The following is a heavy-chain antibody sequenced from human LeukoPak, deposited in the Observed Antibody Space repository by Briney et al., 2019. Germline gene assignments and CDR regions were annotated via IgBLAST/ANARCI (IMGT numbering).Heavy chain of an antibody. J-gene: IGHJ4*02. D-gene: IGHD5-18*01. Sequence: GGSLRLSCAASGFTVSSNYMSWVRQAPGKGLEWVSAISGSGGSTYYADSVKGRFTISRDNSKNTLYLQMNSLRAEDTAVYYCATDRGYTYGVPSDYWGQGTLVTVSS. CDR3: ATDRGYTYGVPSDY. CDR1: GFTVSSNY. V-gene: IGHV3-23*01. CDR2: ISGSGGST.